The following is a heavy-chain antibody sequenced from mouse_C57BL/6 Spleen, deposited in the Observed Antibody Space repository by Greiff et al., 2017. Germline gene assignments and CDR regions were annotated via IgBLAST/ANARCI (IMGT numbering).Heavy chain of an antibody. V-gene: IGHV1-15*01. Sequence: QVQLKESGAELVRPGASVTLSCKASGYTFTDYEMHWVKQTPVHGLEWIGAIDPETGGTAYNQKFKGKAILTADKSSSTAYMALRSLTSEDSAVXYCTREGSMVTDWYFDVWGTGTTVTVSS. J-gene: IGHJ1*03. CDR2: IDPETGGT. CDR1: GYTFTDYE. CDR3: TREGSMVTDWYFDV. D-gene: IGHD2-2*01.